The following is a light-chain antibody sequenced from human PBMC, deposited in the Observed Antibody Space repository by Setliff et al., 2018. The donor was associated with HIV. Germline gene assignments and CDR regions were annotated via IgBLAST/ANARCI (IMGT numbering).Light chain of an antibody. CDR3: SSYTIYKTVI. V-gene: IGLV2-14*01. J-gene: IGLJ2*01. CDR1: ISDIGTYNY. CDR2: DVT. Sequence: QSALVRPASVSGSPGQSITLSCTGTISDIGTYNYVSWYQQHPGKAPKLLIYDVTKRPSGLSFRFSGSKSVYTAYLTISGLQAEDEADYYCSSYTIYKTVIFGGGTKVTV.